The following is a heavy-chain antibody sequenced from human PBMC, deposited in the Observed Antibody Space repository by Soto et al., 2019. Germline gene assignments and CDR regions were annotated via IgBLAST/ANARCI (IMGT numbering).Heavy chain of an antibody. Sequence: EVQLVESGGGLVQPGGSLRLSCAASGFTFSSYEMNWVRQAAGKGLEWVSYISSSGSTIYYADSVKGRFTISRDNAKNSPYLQMNSLSAEDTAVYYCARGVGNYYGSGSYTKYYYYYGMDVWGQGTTVTVSS. CDR1: GFTFSSYE. CDR3: ARGVGNYYGSGSYTKYYYYYGMDV. CDR2: ISSSGSTI. J-gene: IGHJ6*02. V-gene: IGHV3-48*03. D-gene: IGHD3-10*01.